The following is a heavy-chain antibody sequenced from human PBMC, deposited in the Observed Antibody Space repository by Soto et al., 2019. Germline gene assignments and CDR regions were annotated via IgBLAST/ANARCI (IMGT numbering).Heavy chain of an antibody. J-gene: IGHJ4*02. Sequence: PGGSLRLSCAASGFTFSSYWMSWVRQAPGKGLEWVANIKQDGSEKYYVDSVKGRFTISRDNAKNSLYLQMNSLRAEDTAVYYCARGRLLWGYYFDYWGQGTLVTVSS. CDR2: IKQDGSEK. V-gene: IGHV3-7*05. D-gene: IGHD2-2*01. CDR1: GFTFSSYW. CDR3: ARGRLLWGYYFDY.